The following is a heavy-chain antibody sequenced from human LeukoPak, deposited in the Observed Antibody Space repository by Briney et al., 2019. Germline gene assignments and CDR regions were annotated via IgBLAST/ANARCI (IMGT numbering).Heavy chain of an antibody. Sequence: GGSLRLSCAASGFTFDDYAMHWVRQAPGKGLEWVSGISWNSGSIGYADSVKGRFTISRDNAKNSLYLQMSSLRAEDTALYYCAKGITIFGVVIGLLDYWGQGILVTVSS. CDR2: ISWNSGSI. V-gene: IGHV3-9*01. CDR3: AKGITIFGVVIGLLDY. D-gene: IGHD3-3*01. J-gene: IGHJ4*02. CDR1: GFTFDDYA.